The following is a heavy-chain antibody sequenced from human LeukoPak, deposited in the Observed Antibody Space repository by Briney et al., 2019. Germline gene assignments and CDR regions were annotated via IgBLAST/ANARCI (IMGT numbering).Heavy chain of an antibody. CDR3: ARSWFGESNFDY. CDR2: IYSGGST. Sequence: GGSLRLSCAASGFTVSSNYMSWVRQAPGKGLEWVSVIYSGGSTYYADSVKGRFTISRDNSKNTLYLQMNSLRAEDTAVYYCARSWFGESNFDYWGQGTLVTVSS. J-gene: IGHJ4*02. CDR1: GFTVSSNY. D-gene: IGHD3-10*01. V-gene: IGHV3-53*05.